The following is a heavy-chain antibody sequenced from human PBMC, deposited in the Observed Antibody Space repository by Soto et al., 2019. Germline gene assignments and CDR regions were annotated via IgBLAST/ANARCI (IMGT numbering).Heavy chain of an antibody. V-gene: IGHV1-18*01. J-gene: IGHJ5*02. D-gene: IGHD5-12*01. CDR1: GYTFFTYD. CDR2: ISTYSGDT. CDR3: ARHHGPTTSENWFDP. Sequence: QVHLVQSGVEVKTPGASVKVSCQASGYTFFTYDISWVRQAPGQGLEGMGWISTYSGDTKYAQKFQGRVTMTTDTAPTTASLELRSLRSDDTAVYYCARHHGPTTSENWFDPWGQVTLVTVSS.